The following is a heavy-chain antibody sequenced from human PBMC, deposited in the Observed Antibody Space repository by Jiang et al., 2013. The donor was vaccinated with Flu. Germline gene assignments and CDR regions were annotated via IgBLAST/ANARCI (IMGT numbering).Heavy chain of an antibody. Sequence: TLSLTCTVSGGSISSSSYYWGWIRQPPGKGLEWIGSIYYSGSTYYNPSLKSRVTISVDTSKNQFSLKLSSVTAADTAVYYCARRRDYYYDSSSYYFDYWGQGTLVTVSS. CDR1: GGSISSSSYY. V-gene: IGHV4-39*01. CDR3: ARRRDYYYDSSSYYFDY. D-gene: IGHD3-22*01. CDR2: IYYSGST. J-gene: IGHJ4*02.